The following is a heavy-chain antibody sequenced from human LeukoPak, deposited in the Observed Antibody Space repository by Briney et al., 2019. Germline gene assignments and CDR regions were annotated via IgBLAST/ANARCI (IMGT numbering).Heavy chain of an antibody. CDR2: IYHSGST. D-gene: IGHD1-1*01. V-gene: IGHV4-30-2*01. Sequence: PSQTLSLTCAVSGGSISSGGYSWSWIRQPPGKGLEWIGYIYHSGSTYYNPSLKSRATISVDTSKNQFSLKLSSVTAADAAVYYCARHYNPHRYYYYGMDVWGQGTTVTVSS. J-gene: IGHJ6*02. CDR3: ARHYNPHRYYYYGMDV. CDR1: GGSISSGGYS.